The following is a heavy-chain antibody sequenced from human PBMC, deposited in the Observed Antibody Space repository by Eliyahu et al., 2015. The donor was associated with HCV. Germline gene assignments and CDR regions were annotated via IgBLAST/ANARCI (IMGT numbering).Heavy chain of an antibody. CDR2: ISSSSDTI. CDR1: GLTFSSYG. J-gene: IGHJ4*02. CDR3: SRGVSNY. Sequence: EVQLVESGGGLVQPGGSLGLSCVASGLTFSSYGRYWVRQGPGKGVEWISYISSSSDTIYYAESVKGRFTISRDNVQNSLYLQMNSLRDEDTAVYYCSRGVSNYWGQGTLVTVSS. V-gene: IGHV3-48*02.